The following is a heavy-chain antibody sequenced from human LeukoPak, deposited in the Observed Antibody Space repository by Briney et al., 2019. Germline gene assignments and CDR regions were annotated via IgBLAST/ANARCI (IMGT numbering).Heavy chain of an antibody. CDR2: MNPNSGNT. Sequence: EASVKVSCKASGYTFTSYDINWVRQATGQGLEWMGWMNPNSGNTGYAQKFQGRVTITRNTSISTAYMELSSLRSEDTAVYYCARGSSSWGWFDPWGQGTLVTVSS. CDR1: GYTFTSYD. D-gene: IGHD6-13*01. CDR3: ARGSSSWGWFDP. J-gene: IGHJ5*02. V-gene: IGHV1-8*03.